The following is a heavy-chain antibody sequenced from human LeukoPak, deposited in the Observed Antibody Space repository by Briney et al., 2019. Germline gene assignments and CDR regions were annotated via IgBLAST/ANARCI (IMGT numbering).Heavy chain of an antibody. V-gene: IGHV3-7*01. CDR3: ARDPRGFRYYYDSSGYYSDAFDI. J-gene: IGHJ3*02. Sequence: GGSLRLSCAASGFTFSSYWMSWVRQAPGKGLEWVANIKKDGSEKYYVDSVKGRFTISRDNAKTSLFLQMNSLRAEDTVVYYCARDPRGFRYYYDSSGYYSDAFDIWGQGTMVTVSS. CDR2: IKKDGSEK. D-gene: IGHD3-22*01. CDR1: GFTFSSYW.